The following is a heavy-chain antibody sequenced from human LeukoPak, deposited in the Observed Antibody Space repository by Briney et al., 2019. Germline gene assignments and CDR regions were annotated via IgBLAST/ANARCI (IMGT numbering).Heavy chain of an antibody. J-gene: IGHJ3*01. CDR2: IYLYGTT. CDR3: ARDLNWNDGAFDF. CDR1: IGSISSSKW. D-gene: IGHD1-20*01. Sequence: SETLSLTCSVSIGSISSSKWWSWVRQSPVKGLEWIGEIYLYGTTNYNPSFTSRVTMSVDRSRNQFSLKLTSVTAADTAVYYCARDLNWNDGAFDFWGQGTMVTVSS. V-gene: IGHV4-4*02.